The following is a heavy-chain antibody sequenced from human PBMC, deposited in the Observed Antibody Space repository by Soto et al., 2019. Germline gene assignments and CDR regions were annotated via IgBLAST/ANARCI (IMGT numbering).Heavy chain of an antibody. V-gene: IGHV1-3*01. CDR1: GYTFSTYA. Sequence: QVQVVQSGAEVKKPGVSVKVSCKASGYTFSTYAMHWVRQAPGQSLEWMGWINGGTGQTRYSQRFQDRVTITRDTPASTANMELTSLTSEDTAVYYCARGKGMEENYYYYGLDIWGQGTTVTVSS. D-gene: IGHD1-1*01. CDR3: ARGKGMEENYYYYGLDI. J-gene: IGHJ6*02. CDR2: INGGTGQT.